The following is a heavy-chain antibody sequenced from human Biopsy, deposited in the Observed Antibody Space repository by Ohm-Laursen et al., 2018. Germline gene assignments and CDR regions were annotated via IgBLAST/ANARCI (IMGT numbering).Heavy chain of an antibody. J-gene: IGHJ4*02. Sequence: SETLSLTCTVSGGFISTYYWNWIRQPAGTALEWIGRIYNTGSTNYNPSLQSRVTMSVDTSKNQFSLKMSSVTAADTAVYYCARGSNDFGGLYFPRWGQGTLLTVSS. V-gene: IGHV4-4*07. CDR2: IYNTGST. CDR3: ARGSNDFGGLYFPR. D-gene: IGHD4-23*01. CDR1: GGFISTYY.